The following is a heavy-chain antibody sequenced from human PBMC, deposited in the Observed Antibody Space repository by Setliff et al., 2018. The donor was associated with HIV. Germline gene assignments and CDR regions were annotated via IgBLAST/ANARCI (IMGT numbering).Heavy chain of an antibody. CDR3: ARLKPPYCSSRSCYWGAFDI. D-gene: IGHD2-2*01. CDR1: GGSIRTGDYY. CDR2: ISSSGNT. V-gene: IGHV4-31*03. J-gene: IGHJ3*02. Sequence: SETLSLTCTVSGGSIRTGDYYWNWIRQRPGKGLEWIGYISSSGNTYSNPSLKNRLIISMDTSKNQFSLKLTAVTVADTAVYYCARLKPPYCSSRSCYWGAFDIWGQGARGTV.